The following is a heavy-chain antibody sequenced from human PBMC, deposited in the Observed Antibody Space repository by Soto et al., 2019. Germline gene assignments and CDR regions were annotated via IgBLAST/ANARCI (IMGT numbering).Heavy chain of an antibody. CDR3: ARGPRRRCYMDV. CDR2: INHSGST. Sequence: SETLSLTCAVYGGSFSGYYWSWIRQPPGKGLEWIGEINHSGSTNYNPSLKSRVTISVDTSKNQFSLKLSSVTAADTAVYYCARGPRRRCYMDVWGKGTTVTVSS. V-gene: IGHV4-34*01. CDR1: GGSFSGYY. J-gene: IGHJ6*03.